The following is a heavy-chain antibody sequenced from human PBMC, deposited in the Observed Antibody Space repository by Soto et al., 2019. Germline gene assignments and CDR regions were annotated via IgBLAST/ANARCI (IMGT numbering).Heavy chain of an antibody. CDR3: AKPRSSLQWPPFDP. V-gene: IGHV3-30*09. CDR2: ISSDGSSS. CDR1: GLSSSSYS. D-gene: IGHD6-19*01. Sequence: QVKLVESGGAVVKSGGSRRLSFEASGLSSSSYSLNWVRQAPGRGREGVAVISSDGSSSDLADSVKGRFAISRDNSRKNTVYLQMNNLRPDDTAVYYCAKPRSSLQWPPFDPWGHGTLVSVSS. J-gene: IGHJ5*02.